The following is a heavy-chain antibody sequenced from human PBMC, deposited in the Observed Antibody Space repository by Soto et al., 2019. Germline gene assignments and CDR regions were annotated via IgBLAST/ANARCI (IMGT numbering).Heavy chain of an antibody. CDR1: GGSISSGGYS. CDR2: IYHSGST. D-gene: IGHD6-19*01. Sequence: QLQLQESGSGLVKPSQTLSLTCAVSGGSISSGGYSWSWIRQPPGKGLGWIGYIYHSGSTYYNPCLKSRVTISVDRSKNQFSLKLSSVTAADTAVYYCARAGGLGAVAADSWGQGTLVTVSS. V-gene: IGHV4-30-2*01. J-gene: IGHJ4*02. CDR3: ARAGGLGAVAADS.